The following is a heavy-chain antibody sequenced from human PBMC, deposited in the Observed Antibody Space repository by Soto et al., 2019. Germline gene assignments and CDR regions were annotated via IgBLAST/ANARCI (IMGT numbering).Heavy chain of an antibody. J-gene: IGHJ5*02. CDR2: INAGNGNT. CDR1: GYTFTSYA. CDR3: AREDGSGGSCYAPFNNWFDP. Sequence: ASVKVSCKASGYTFTSYAMHWVRQAPGQRLEWMGWINAGNGNTKYSQKFQGRVTITRDTSASTAYMELSSLRSEDTAVYYCAREDGSGGSCYAPFNNWFDPWGQGTLVTVSS. D-gene: IGHD2-15*01. V-gene: IGHV1-3*01.